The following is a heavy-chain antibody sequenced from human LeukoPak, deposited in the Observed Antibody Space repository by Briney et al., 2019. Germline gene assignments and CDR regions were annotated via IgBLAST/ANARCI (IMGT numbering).Heavy chain of an antibody. CDR1: GFTFSSYS. CDR2: ISSSSSYI. J-gene: IGHJ5*02. D-gene: IGHD3-10*01. CDR3: ARDQGDASMVRGVIIPYNWFDP. Sequence: PGGSLGLSCAASGFTFSSYSMNWVRQAPGKGLEWVSSISSSSSYIYYADSVKGRFTISRDNAKNSLYLQMNSLRAEDTAVYYCARDQGDASMVRGVIIPYNWFDPWGQGTLVTVSS. V-gene: IGHV3-21*01.